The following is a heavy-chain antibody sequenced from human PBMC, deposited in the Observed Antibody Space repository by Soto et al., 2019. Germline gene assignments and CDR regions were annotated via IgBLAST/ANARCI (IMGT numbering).Heavy chain of an antibody. CDR3: ARRQWVQSFDS. Sequence: EVQLVESGGGLVQPGGSLRLSCAASGFTFSRYAMAWVRQAPGKGLDCVSYISSTGNSIHYADSVKGRFTISRDSAKNLLYLQMNSLRDEDTDVYICARRQWVQSFDSWGQGTMVTVSS. CDR2: ISSTGNSI. D-gene: IGHD5-18*01. J-gene: IGHJ4*02. V-gene: IGHV3-48*02. CDR1: GFTFSRYA.